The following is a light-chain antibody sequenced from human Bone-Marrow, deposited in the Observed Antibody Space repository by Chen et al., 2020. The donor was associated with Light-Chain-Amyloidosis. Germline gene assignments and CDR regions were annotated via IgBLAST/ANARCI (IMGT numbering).Light chain of an antibody. CDR3: QVWDRSSDRPV. V-gene: IGLV3-21*02. CDR2: DDS. J-gene: IGLJ3*02. CDR1: NIGSTS. Sequence: SYVLTQPSSVSVAPGQTATIACGGNNIGSTSVHWYQQTPGQAPLLVFYDDSDRPSGIPERLSGSNSGNTATLTISRVEAGDEADYYGQVWDRSSDRPVFGGGTKLTGL.